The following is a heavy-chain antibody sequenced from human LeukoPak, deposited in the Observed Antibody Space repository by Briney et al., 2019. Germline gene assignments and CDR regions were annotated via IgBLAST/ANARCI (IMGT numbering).Heavy chain of an antibody. CDR1: RFTFSNYW. Sequence: GGSLRLSCAASRFTFSNYWMSWVRQAPGKGLEWVANIDQDGSEKYYAESVKGRFTISRDNAKNSLYLQINSLRAEDTAVYYCAKVRDYGDYLYYFDYWGQGTLVTVSS. J-gene: IGHJ4*02. CDR2: IDQDGSEK. V-gene: IGHV3-7*03. CDR3: AKVRDYGDYLYYFDY. D-gene: IGHD4-17*01.